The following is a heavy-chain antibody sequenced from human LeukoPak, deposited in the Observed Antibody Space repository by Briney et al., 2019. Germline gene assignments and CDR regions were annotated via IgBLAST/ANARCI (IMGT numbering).Heavy chain of an antibody. J-gene: IGHJ6*02. CDR3: AKAASVVTASDYGMDV. D-gene: IGHD2-21*02. V-gene: IGHV3-9*01. CDR1: GFTFDDYA. Sequence: GGSLRLSCAASGFTFDDYAMHWVRQAPGKGLEWVSGISWNSGSIGYADSVKGRFTISRDNAKNSLYLQMNSLRAEDTALYYCAKAASVVTASDYGMDVWGQGTTVTVSS. CDR2: ISWNSGSI.